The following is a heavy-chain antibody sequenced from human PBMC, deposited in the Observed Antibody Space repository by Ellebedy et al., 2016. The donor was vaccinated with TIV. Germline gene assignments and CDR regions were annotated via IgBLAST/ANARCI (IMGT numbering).Heavy chain of an antibody. J-gene: IGHJ4*02. CDR3: TRDPDGDYDFDY. V-gene: IGHV3-69-1*01. D-gene: IGHD4-17*01. CDR2: VNSGEAK. CDR1: GFTLSDFG. Sequence: PGGSLRLSCAASGFTLSDFGMTWVRPAPGKGLEWVSHVNSGEAKSYADSVKGRFTISRDNAKNSLYLQMNSLRAEDTAVYYCTRDPDGDYDFDYWGQGTLVTVSS.